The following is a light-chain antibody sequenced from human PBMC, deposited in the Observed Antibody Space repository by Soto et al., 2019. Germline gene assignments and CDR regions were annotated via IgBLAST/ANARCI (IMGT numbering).Light chain of an antibody. Sequence: QSALTQPASVSGSPGQSITISCTGTSSDVGGYNYVSWYQQHPGTSPKLMIYEVSNRPSGVSNRFSGSKSGNTASLIISGLQAEDEGDYYFSSYTARSTGVFGGGTKLTVL. V-gene: IGLV2-14*01. CDR3: SSYTARSTGV. CDR2: EVS. J-gene: IGLJ3*02. CDR1: SSDVGGYNY.